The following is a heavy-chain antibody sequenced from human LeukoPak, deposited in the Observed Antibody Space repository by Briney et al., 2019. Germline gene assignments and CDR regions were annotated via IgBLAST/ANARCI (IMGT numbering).Heavy chain of an antibody. V-gene: IGHV1-18*01. J-gene: IGHJ4*02. CDR1: GYILTSYG. D-gene: IGHD3-3*01. CDR2: ISAYNGNT. CDR3: ARDDRDFYDFWRPFDY. Sequence: ASVKVSRKASGYILTSYGISWVRQAPGQGLEWMGWISAYNGNTNYAQKLQGRVTMTTDTSTSTAYMELRSLRSDDTAVYYCARDDRDFYDFWRPFDYWGQGTLVTVSS.